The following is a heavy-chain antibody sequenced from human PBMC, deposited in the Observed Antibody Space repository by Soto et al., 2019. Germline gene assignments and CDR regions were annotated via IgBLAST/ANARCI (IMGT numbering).Heavy chain of an antibody. V-gene: IGHV1-18*01. D-gene: IGHD3-22*01. J-gene: IGHJ3*01. CDR1: GYTFTGSG. CDR2: ISAHTGSS. Sequence: RASVKGSCKASGYTFTGSGMSWVRQAPGQGLEWMGWISAHTGSSEYAQRFQGRVTMTTDRSTSTAYMELRSLRSDDTAVYYCARAFXYQGSDSRGYSFDAFDFWGPGTLVTVSS. CDR3: ARAFXYQGSDSRGYSFDAFDF.